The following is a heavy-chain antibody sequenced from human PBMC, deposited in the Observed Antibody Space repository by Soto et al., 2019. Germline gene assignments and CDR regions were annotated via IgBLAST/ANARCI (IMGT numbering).Heavy chain of an antibody. Sequence: ASVKVSCKVSGYTLTELSMHWVRQAPGKGLEWMGGFDPEDGETIYAQKFQGRVTITADKSTSTAYMELSSLRSEDTAVYYCAVSRGRVTRDAFDIWGQGTMVTVSS. J-gene: IGHJ3*02. CDR2: FDPEDGET. D-gene: IGHD5-18*01. CDR3: AVSRGRVTRDAFDI. V-gene: IGHV1-24*01. CDR1: GYTLTELS.